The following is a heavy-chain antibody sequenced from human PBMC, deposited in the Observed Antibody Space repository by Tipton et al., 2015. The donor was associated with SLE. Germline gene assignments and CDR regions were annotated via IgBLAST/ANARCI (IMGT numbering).Heavy chain of an antibody. V-gene: IGHV3-53*05. CDR3: VKDHAGSPHQRLFFQN. D-gene: IGHD1-26*01. Sequence: GSLRLSCAASGFTVSDNYMSWVRQAPGKGLEWVSVIYIGDSLYYADSVKGRFTIARDNSKNTLYLHVDSLTLDDTAFYYCVKDHAGSPHQRLFFQNWGQGTLVAVSS. J-gene: IGHJ1*01. CDR2: IYIGDSL. CDR1: GFTVSDNY.